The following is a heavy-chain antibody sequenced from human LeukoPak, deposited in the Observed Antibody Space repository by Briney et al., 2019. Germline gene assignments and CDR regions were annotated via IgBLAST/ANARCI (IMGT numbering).Heavy chain of an antibody. CDR1: GGSISSDGYS. J-gene: IGHJ4*02. D-gene: IGHD3-22*01. V-gene: IGHV4-30-2*06. CDR2: IYHSGST. Sequence: SETLSLTCAVSGGSISSDGYSWSWIRQSPGKGLEWIGYIYHSGSTYYNPSLKGRVTISVDGSKSQFSLKLSSVTAADTAVYYCARSHYDSSGSPIFGLGVDYWGQGTLVTVSS. CDR3: ARSHYDSSGSPIFGLGVDY.